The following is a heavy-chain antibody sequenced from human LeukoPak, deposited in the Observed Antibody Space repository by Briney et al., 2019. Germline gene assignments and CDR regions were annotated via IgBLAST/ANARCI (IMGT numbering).Heavy chain of an antibody. J-gene: IGHJ5*02. Sequence: SETLSLTCTVSGGSVSSSNYYWIWLRQPAGKGLEWIGRIYAGGSPSYSPSLKNRVTISVDTSTNQFSLKLTSVSAADTAVYYCARDRGVTTARGVPSWCDPWGQGTLVTVSS. CDR1: GGSVSSSNYY. V-gene: IGHV4-61*02. CDR3: ARDRGVTTARGVPSWCDP. CDR2: IYAGGSP. D-gene: IGHD3-10*01.